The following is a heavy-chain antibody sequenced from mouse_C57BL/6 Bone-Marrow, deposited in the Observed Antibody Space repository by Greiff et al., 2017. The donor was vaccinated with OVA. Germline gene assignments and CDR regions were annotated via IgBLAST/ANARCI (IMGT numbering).Heavy chain of an antibody. CDR3: ARDGYQFAY. D-gene: IGHD2-2*01. Sequence: EVKLVESGGGLVKPGGSLKLSCAASGFTFSSYAMSWVRQTPEKRLEWVATISDGGSYTYYPDNVKGRFTISRDNAKNNLYLQMSHLKSEDTAMYYCARDGYQFAYWGQGTLVTVSA. V-gene: IGHV5-4*01. CDR1: GFTFSSYA. CDR2: ISDGGSYT. J-gene: IGHJ3*01.